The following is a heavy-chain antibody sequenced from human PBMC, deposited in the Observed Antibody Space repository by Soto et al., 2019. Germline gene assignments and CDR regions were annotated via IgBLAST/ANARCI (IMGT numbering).Heavy chain of an antibody. D-gene: IGHD3-10*01. Sequence: EVQLLESGGGLVQPGGSLRLSCAASGFTFSSYAMNWVRQAPGKGLEWVSAISANGGATYYADSVKGRFTISRDTSKNTQYVQMGGLRAEDTAVYYCAKSWGVWFGEFGIDYWGQGTLVTVSS. V-gene: IGHV3-23*01. CDR3: AKSWGVWFGEFGIDY. CDR2: ISANGGAT. CDR1: GFTFSSYA. J-gene: IGHJ4*02.